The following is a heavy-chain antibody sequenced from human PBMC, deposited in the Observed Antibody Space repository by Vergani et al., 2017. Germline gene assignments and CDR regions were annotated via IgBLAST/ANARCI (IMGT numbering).Heavy chain of an antibody. J-gene: IGHJ4*02. CDR2: LTGGGGST. CDR1: GFTFSTYA. Sequence: EVQLLESGGSLKQPGGSVRLSCVASGFTFSTYAMHWVRQAPGKGLEWVSALTGGGGSTYYADSFKGRFIISRDNSRDTLYLQMNSLRPEDTATYYCVTDAGSNGKFFDSWGQGTLVTVSS. V-gene: IGHV3-23*01. D-gene: IGHD1-26*01. CDR3: VTDAGSNGKFFDS.